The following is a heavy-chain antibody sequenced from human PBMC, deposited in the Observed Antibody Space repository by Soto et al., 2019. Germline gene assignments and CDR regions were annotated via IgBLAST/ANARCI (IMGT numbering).Heavy chain of an antibody. CDR2: IIPIFGTA. J-gene: IGHJ6*02. D-gene: IGHD4-17*01. CDR3: ARQNDYGDYVRDYYYGMDV. CDR1: GGTFSSYA. V-gene: IGHV1-69*06. Sequence: QVQLVQSGAEVKKPGSSVKVSCKASGGTFSSYAISWVRQAPGQGLEWMGGIIPIFGTANYAQKFQGRVTITAYKSTSTAYMELSSLRSEDTAVYYCARQNDYGDYVRDYYYGMDVWGQGTTVTVSS.